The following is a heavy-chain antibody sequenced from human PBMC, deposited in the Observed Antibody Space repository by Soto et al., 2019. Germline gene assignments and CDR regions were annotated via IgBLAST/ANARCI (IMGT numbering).Heavy chain of an antibody. V-gene: IGHV4-61*01. CDR3: ARDPVYGDYAYYSYGMDV. CDR2: IYYSGST. CDR1: GGSVSSGSYY. D-gene: IGHD4-17*01. Sequence: SETLSLTCTVSGGSVSSGSYYWSWIRQPPGKGLEWIGYIYYSGSTNYNPSLKSRVTISVDTSKNQFSLKLSSVTAADTAVYYCARDPVYGDYAYYSYGMDVWAQGTTVTVSS. J-gene: IGHJ6*02.